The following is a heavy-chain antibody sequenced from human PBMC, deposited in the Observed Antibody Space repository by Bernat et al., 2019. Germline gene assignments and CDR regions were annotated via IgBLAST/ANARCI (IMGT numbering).Heavy chain of an antibody. Sequence: EVQLVESGGDLVKPGGSLRLSCAASGFTFSSYSMNWVRQAPGKGLEWVSSISSSSSYIYYADSVKGRFTISRDNAKNSLYLQMNSLRAEDTAVYYCARDGGWYPATPQFDYWGQGTLVTVSS. D-gene: IGHD6-19*01. CDR1: GFTFSSYS. CDR3: ARDGGWYPATPQFDY. J-gene: IGHJ4*02. V-gene: IGHV3-21*01. CDR2: ISSSSSYI.